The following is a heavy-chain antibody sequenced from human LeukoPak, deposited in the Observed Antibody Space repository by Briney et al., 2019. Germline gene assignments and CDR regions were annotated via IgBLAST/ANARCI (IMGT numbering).Heavy chain of an antibody. CDR2: INHSGSI. CDR1: GGSFSGYY. V-gene: IGHV4-34*01. D-gene: IGHD6-19*01. J-gene: IGHJ4*02. Sequence: PSETLSLTCAVYGGSFSGYYWSWIRQPPGKGLEWIGEINHSGSINYNPSLKSRVTISVDTSKNQFSLKLSSVTAADTAVYYCARGQYSSGWSSWSWLGYFDYWGQGTLVTVSS. CDR3: ARGQYSSGWSSWSWLGYFDY.